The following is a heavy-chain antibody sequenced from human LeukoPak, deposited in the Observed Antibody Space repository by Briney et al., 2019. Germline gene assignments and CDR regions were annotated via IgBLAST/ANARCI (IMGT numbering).Heavy chain of an antibody. CDR2: IKQDGSEK. CDR3: ARDRIGSSWPYHYYYYYGMDV. D-gene: IGHD6-13*01. Sequence: GGSLRLSCAASGFTFSSYWMSWVRQAPGKGLEWVANIKQDGSEKYYVDSVKGRFTISRDNAKSSLYLQMNSLRAEDTAVYYCARDRIGSSWPYHYYYYYGMDVWGQGTTVTVSS. J-gene: IGHJ6*02. CDR1: GFTFSSYW. V-gene: IGHV3-7*01.